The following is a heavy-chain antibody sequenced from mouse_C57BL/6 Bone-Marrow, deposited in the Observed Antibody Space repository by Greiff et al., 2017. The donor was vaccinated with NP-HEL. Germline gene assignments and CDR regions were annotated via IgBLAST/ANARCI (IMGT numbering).Heavy chain of an antibody. Sequence: EVMLVESGEGLVKPGGSLKLSCAASGFTFSSYAMSWVRQTPEKRLEWVAYISSGGDYIYYADTVKGRFPISRANARNTLYLQMSSLKSEDTAMYYCTRDPYGNYWYFDVWGTGTTVTVSS. CDR2: ISSGGDYI. V-gene: IGHV5-9-1*02. CDR1: GFTFSSYA. J-gene: IGHJ1*03. D-gene: IGHD2-1*01. CDR3: TRDPYGNYWYFDV.